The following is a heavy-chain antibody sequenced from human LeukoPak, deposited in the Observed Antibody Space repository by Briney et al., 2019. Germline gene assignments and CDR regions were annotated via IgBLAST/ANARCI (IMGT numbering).Heavy chain of an antibody. CDR2: IIPIFGTA. D-gene: IGHD5-18*01. CDR3: ARTWIQALHYYYYYYMDV. V-gene: IGHV1-69*06. CDR1: GGTFISYA. J-gene: IGHJ6*03. Sequence: SVTVSCKASGGTFISYAISWVRQAPGQGLEWMGGIIPIFGTANYAQKFQGRVAITADKSTSTAYMELSSLRSEDTAVYYCARTWIQALHYYYYYYMDVWGKGTTVTVSS.